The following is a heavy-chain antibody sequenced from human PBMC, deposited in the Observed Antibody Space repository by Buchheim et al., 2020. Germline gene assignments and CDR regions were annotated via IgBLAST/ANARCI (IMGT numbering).Heavy chain of an antibody. Sequence: EVQLVESGGGLVQPGGSLRLSCAASGFTFSNYRMNWVRQAPGKGLEWVSSISGSGNTTPYADSVKGRFTISRDNSKNTLYLQMNSLRAEDTAVYYCAKDRTIFGVVIIYYFDYWGQGTL. CDR3: AKDRTIFGVVIIYYFDY. CDR1: GFTFSNYR. V-gene: IGHV3-23*04. J-gene: IGHJ4*02. CDR2: ISGSGNTT. D-gene: IGHD3-3*01.